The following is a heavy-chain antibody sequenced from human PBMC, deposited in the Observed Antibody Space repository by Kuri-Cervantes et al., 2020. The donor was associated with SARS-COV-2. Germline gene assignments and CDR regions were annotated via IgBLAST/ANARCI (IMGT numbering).Heavy chain of an antibody. CDR3: APDRDYGGKYWYFDL. Sequence: ASVTVSCKASGYTFTNYGIVWVRQAPGQGLEWVGRINTYTGYVNYVQNLQGRVTLTTDTSTTTAYMELRSLRSDDTAVYYCAPDRDYGGKYWYFDLWGRGTLVTVSS. D-gene: IGHD4-23*01. CDR1: GYTFTNYG. V-gene: IGHV1-18*01. CDR2: INTYTGYV. J-gene: IGHJ2*01.